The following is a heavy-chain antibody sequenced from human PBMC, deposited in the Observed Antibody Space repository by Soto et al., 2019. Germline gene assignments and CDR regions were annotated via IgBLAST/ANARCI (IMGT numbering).Heavy chain of an antibody. V-gene: IGHV1-69*12. CDR3: ARDRSAAGPYCGGDCSPRDDAFDI. J-gene: IGHJ3*02. D-gene: IGHD2-21*02. Sequence: QVQLVQSGAEVKKPGSSVKVSCKASGGTFSSYAISWVRQAPGQGLEWMGGIIPIFGTANYAQKFQGRVTITADESTSTAXXEXSXXRSEDTAVYYCARDRSAAGPYCGGDCSPRDDAFDIWGQGTMVTVSS. CDR2: IIPIFGTA. CDR1: GGTFSSYA.